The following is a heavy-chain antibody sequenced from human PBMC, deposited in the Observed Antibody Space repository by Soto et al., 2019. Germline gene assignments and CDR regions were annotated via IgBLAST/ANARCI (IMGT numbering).Heavy chain of an antibody. V-gene: IGHV4-61*01. Sequence: QVQLQESGPGLVKPSETLSLTCTVSGGSVSSGSYYWSWIRQPPGKGLEWIGYIYYSGSTNYNPSLKSRVTISVDTSKNQFSLKLRSVTAADTAVYYCARVVTEDHTVTIDYWGQGTLVTVSS. J-gene: IGHJ4*02. CDR1: GGSVSSGSYY. CDR3: ARVVTEDHTVTIDY. D-gene: IGHD4-17*01. CDR2: IYYSGST.